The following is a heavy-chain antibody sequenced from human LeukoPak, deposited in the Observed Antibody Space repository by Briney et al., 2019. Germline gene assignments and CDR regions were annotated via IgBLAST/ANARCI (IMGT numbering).Heavy chain of an antibody. Sequence: GGSLRLSCAASGFTFTSYTMNWVRQAPGKGLEWVSYITSSSSTIYYADSVKGRFTMSRDNAENSLYLQMNSMRAEDTAVYYCARNFDSWGQGTLVTVSS. V-gene: IGHV3-48*01. CDR3: ARNFDS. J-gene: IGHJ4*02. CDR2: ITSSSSTI. D-gene: IGHD2/OR15-2a*01. CDR1: GFTFTSYT.